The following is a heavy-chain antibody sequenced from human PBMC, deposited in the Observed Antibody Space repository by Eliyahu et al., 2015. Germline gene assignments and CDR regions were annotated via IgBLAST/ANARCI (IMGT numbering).Heavy chain of an antibody. CDR3: ARTVAVATKYFDY. CDR2: INWDDDK. J-gene: IGHJ4*02. CDR1: GFXLNTREVC. V-gene: IGHV2-70*13. D-gene: IGHD2-2*01. Sequence: QVTLRESGPALVKPPQTLTLTCTFSGFXLNTREVCVSWIRQPPGKALEWLALINWDDDKYYRTSLKTRLTISKDSSKNQVVLTMTNMDPVDTATYYCARTVAVATKYFDYWGQGTQVNV.